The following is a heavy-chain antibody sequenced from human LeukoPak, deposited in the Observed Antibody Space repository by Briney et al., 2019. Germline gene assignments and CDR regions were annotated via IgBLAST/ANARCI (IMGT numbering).Heavy chain of an antibody. CDR3: ARGGYHHGFDI. CDR1: GFTFNSYW. CDR2: INSDGSDT. D-gene: IGHD2-15*01. Sequence: GGSLRLSCAAAGFTFNSYWFHWVRQAPGKGLVWVSRINSDGSDTIYADSVRGRFTISRDNAKSTVYLQMNSLKAEDTAVYYCARGGYHHGFDIWGQGTMVTVSS. V-gene: IGHV3-74*01. J-gene: IGHJ3*02.